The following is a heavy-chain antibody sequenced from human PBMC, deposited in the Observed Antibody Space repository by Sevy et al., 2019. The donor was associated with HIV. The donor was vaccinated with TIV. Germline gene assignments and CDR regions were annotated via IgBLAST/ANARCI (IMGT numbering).Heavy chain of an antibody. Sequence: GGSLRLSCAASGFTFRRYDMHWVRQAPGRGLEWVAVVASHGNYKSFADFVRGRFTISRDIARNSLDLQMTSLRTEDTAVYYCAGLQSCGGDCYYFDSWGQGALVTVSS. CDR2: VASHGNYK. J-gene: IGHJ4*02. CDR1: GFTFRRYD. CDR3: AGLQSCGGDCYYFDS. D-gene: IGHD2-21*02. V-gene: IGHV3-30-3*01.